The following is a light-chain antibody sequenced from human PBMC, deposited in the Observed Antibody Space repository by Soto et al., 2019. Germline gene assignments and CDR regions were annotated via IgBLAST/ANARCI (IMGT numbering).Light chain of an antibody. CDR3: PAYTRHSEA. J-gene: IGKJ1*01. V-gene: IGKV3-20*01. CDR1: QSVSSSY. Sequence: SPGTLSLSQGDSATLSCTASQSVSSSYLAWCQQKPGQAPRLLIYGASSRATGIPDRFSGSGSGTDFTLTISGLEPDDFTTYDCPAYTRHSEASGQRTK. CDR2: GAS.